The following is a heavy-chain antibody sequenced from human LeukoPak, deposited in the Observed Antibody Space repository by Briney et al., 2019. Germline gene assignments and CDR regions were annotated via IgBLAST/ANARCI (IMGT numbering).Heavy chain of an antibody. CDR1: GASVTDYY. V-gene: IGHV4-4*07. CDR2: MSITENT. Sequence: SETLSLTCTVSGASVTDYYWTWIRQRAGKGLEWIGRMSITENTYYSPSLESRVTISVDGSKNQFSLNLTSLTAADTAVYYCARLEGSGAPVYWGQGIRVTVSS. D-gene: IGHD3-10*01. CDR3: ARLEGSGAPVY. J-gene: IGHJ4*02.